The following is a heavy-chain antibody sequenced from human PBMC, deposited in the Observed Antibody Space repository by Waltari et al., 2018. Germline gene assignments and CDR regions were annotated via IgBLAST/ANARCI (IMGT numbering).Heavy chain of an antibody. CDR3: AKEGGS. V-gene: IGHV3-30*18. CDR2: IWYDGSNK. Sequence: QVQLVESGGGVVQPGRSLRLSCAASGFTFSSYGMHWVRQAPGKGLWWVAVIWYDGSNKYYADSVKGRFTISRDNSKNTLYLQMNSLRAEDTAMYYCAKEGGSWGQGTLVTVSS. CDR1: GFTFSSYG. D-gene: IGHD3-16*01. J-gene: IGHJ4*02.